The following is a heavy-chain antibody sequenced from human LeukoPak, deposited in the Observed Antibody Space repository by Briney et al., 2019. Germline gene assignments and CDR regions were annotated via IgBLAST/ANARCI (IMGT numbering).Heavy chain of an antibody. CDR2: ISAYNGNT. J-gene: IGHJ5*02. V-gene: IGHV1-18*01. CDR3: ARDMDSWFDP. Sequence: ASVKVSCKASGGTFSSYAISWVRQAPGQGLEWMGWISAYNGNTNYAQKLQGRVTMTTDTSTSTAYMELRSLRSDDTAVYYCARDMDSWFDPWGQGTLVTVSS. D-gene: IGHD2-2*03. CDR1: GGTFSSYA.